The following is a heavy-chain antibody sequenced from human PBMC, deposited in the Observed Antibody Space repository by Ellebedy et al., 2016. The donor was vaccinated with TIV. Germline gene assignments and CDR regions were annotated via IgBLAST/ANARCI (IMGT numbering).Heavy chain of an antibody. CDR1: GGSISITSYY. CDR3: ARGLARDY. J-gene: IGHJ4*02. Sequence: MPSETLSLTCTVSGGSISITSYYWGWIRPPPGKGLEWIGEITHSGSTNYNPSLKSRVTISVDTSKNQFSLNLSSVTAADTAVYYCARGLARDYWGQGTLVTVSS. V-gene: IGHV4-39*07. CDR2: ITHSGST.